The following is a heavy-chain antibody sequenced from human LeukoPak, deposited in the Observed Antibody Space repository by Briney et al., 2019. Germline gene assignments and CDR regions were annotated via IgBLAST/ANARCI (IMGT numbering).Heavy chain of an antibody. CDR1: GFTFSSYS. D-gene: IGHD3-10*02. CDR2: ITSSSNYI. J-gene: IGHJ6*04. Sequence: GGSLRLSCAASGFTFSSYSMNWVRQSPGKGLEWVSSITSSSNYIYYADSVKGRFTISRDNAKNSLYLQMNSLRAEDTAVYYCAELGITMIGGVWGKGTTVTISS. CDR3: AELGITMIGGV. V-gene: IGHV3-21*01.